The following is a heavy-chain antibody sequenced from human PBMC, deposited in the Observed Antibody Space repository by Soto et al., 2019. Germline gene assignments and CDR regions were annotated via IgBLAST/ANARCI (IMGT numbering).Heavy chain of an antibody. V-gene: IGHV1-24*01. CDR1: GYTLNEVA. CDR3: TTYHGDYNVDH. J-gene: IGHJ5*02. D-gene: IGHD4-17*01. CDR2: FDPDEAET. Sequence: QVQLVQSGAEVKKPGASVKVPCNVSGYTLNEVAMHWVRQAPGKGLGWLGGFDPDEAETIYAQHFQGRVTLTEDTSTDTVYMESSSLRSEDTALYFFTTYHGDYNVDHWGQATVVTVSS.